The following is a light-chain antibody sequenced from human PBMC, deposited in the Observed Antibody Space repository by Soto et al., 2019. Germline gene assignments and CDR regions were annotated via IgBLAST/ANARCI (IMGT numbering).Light chain of an antibody. CDR2: GIS. Sequence: AIQMTQSPSSLSASVGDTVTSTCRASQAIRNDLGWFQQRPGKPPKLLIYGISILQTGVPSRFSGSGSGTDFTLTISGLQPEDFATYYCLHDALFPYSFGQGTRLEI. J-gene: IGKJ2*03. CDR1: QAIRND. CDR3: LHDALFPYS. V-gene: IGKV1-6*01.